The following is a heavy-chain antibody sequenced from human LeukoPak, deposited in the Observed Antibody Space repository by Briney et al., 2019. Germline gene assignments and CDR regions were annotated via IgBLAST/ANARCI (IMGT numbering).Heavy chain of an antibody. CDR3: ARDEAEGQPAFDY. Sequence: GGSLRLSCAASGFTFSSFEMNWVRQAPGKGLEWVSYISSSGRGIYYADSVKDRFTISRDNAKNSLYLQMNSLRAEDTAVYYCARDEAEGQPAFDYWGQGTLVTVSS. J-gene: IGHJ4*02. V-gene: IGHV3-48*03. CDR2: ISSSGRGI. CDR1: GFTFSSFE. D-gene: IGHD1-1*01.